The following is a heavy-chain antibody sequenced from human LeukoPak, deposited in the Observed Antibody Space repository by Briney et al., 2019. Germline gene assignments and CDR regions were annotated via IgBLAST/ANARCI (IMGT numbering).Heavy chain of an antibody. V-gene: IGHV3-7*01. CDR2: IKQEGSEK. Sequence: PGGSLRLSCAASGFTFSSYWMSWVRQTPGKGLEWVANIKQEGSEKYYEDSVKGRFTISRDNAKNSLYLQMNSLRAEDTAVYYCARVRSAYGSGIFDYWGQGTLVTVSS. CDR3: ARVRSAYGSGIFDY. D-gene: IGHD3-10*01. J-gene: IGHJ4*02. CDR1: GFTFSSYW.